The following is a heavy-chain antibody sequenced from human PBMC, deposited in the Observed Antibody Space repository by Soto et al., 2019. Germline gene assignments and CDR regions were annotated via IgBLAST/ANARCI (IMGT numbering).Heavy chain of an antibody. CDR2: ISAYNGNT. J-gene: IGHJ5*02. Sequence: QVQLVQSGTEVKKPGASVKVSCKASGYTFTSYGISWVRQAPGQGLEWMGWISAYNGNTNYAQRLQCRVTMTTDTSTSTAYMELRSLRSDDTAVYYCTRDRFEGIYYDSSGYNNWFDPWGQGTLVTVSS. CDR3: TRDRFEGIYYDSSGYNNWFDP. D-gene: IGHD3-22*01. CDR1: GYTFTSYG. V-gene: IGHV1-18*01.